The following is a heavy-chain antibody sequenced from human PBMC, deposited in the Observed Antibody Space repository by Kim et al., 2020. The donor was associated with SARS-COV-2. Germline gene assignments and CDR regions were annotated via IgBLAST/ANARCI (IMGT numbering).Heavy chain of an antibody. CDR2: ISSSGSTI. Sequence: GGSLRLSCAASGFTFSDYYMSWIRQAPGKGLEWVSYISSSGSTIYYADSVKGRFTISRDNAKNSLYLQMNSLRAEDTAVYYCARDGGSGSYYAPDYYYMDVWGKGTTVTVSS. D-gene: IGHD3-10*01. V-gene: IGHV3-11*01. CDR1: GFTFSDYY. CDR3: ARDGGSGSYYAPDYYYMDV. J-gene: IGHJ6*03.